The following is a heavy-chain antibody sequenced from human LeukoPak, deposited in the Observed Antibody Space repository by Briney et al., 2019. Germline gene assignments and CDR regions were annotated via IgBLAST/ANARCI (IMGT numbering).Heavy chain of an antibody. CDR3: ARGISDILTGYRMYYFDY. CDR2: IYYSGST. V-gene: IGHV4-59*01. CDR1: GGSFSSYY. J-gene: IGHJ4*02. D-gene: IGHD3-9*01. Sequence: SETLSLTCAVYGGSFSSYYWSWIRQPLGKGLEWIGYIYYSGSTNYNPSLKSRVTISVDTSKNQFSLKLSSVTAADTAVYYCARGISDILTGYRMYYFDYWGQGTLVTVSS.